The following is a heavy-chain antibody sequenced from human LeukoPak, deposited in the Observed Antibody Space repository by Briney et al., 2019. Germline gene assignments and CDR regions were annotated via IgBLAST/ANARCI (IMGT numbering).Heavy chain of an antibody. CDR3: VRAVYSSGYFSDN. J-gene: IGHJ4*02. CDR1: GFTFIIFS. D-gene: IGHD6-25*01. CDR2: ISGDSTYI. Sequence: PGGSLRPSWAASGFTFIIFSLIWVRQAPGKGLEWVSSISGDSTYIYYADSVKGRFTISRDNAKNSLFLQMSSLRAEDTAVYYCVRAVYSSGYFSDNGGQGTLVTVSS. V-gene: IGHV3-21*01.